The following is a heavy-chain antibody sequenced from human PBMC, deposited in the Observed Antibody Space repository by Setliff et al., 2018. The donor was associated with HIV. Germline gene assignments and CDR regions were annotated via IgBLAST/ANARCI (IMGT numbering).Heavy chain of an antibody. CDR1: GGTFSSYA. D-gene: IGHD3-10*01. J-gene: IGHJ4*02. Sequence: GASVKVSCKASGGTFSSYAISWVRQTPGRGLEWMGGIIPIFGTANYAQKFQGRVTITTDESTSTAYMELSSLRSEDTAVYYCARYGDYYFDYWGQGTLVTVSS. V-gene: IGHV1-69*05. CDR3: ARYGDYYFDY. CDR2: IIPIFGTA.